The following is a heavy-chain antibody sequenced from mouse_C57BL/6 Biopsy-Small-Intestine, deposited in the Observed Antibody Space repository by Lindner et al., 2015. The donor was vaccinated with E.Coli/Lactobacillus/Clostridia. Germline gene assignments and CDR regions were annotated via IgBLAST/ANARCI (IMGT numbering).Heavy chain of an antibody. J-gene: IGHJ2*01. CDR1: GYTFTTYP. V-gene: IGHV1-47*01. D-gene: IGHD1-1*01. CDR3: ARGRGSNYYYFDY. Sequence: VQLQESGAEXVKPGASVKMSCKASGYTFTTYPIEWMKQNHGKSLEWIGNFHPYDDDTKYNEKFKGKATLTVEKSSSTVYLELSRLTSDDSAVYCCARGRGSNYYYFDYWGQGTTLTVSS. CDR2: FHPYDDDT.